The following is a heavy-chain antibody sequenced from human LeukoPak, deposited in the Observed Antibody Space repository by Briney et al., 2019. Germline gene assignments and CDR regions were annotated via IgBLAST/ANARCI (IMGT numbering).Heavy chain of an antibody. V-gene: IGHV3-11*04. Sequence: PGGSLRLSCAASEGFTFTEYYMNWIRQAPGKGLEWVSYSSYSGGAIYYAGSVKGRFTISRENAKNSLYLQMNSLRAGDTAVYYCARDLRAYGMDIWGQGTTVTVSS. J-gene: IGHJ6*02. CDR2: SSYSGGAI. D-gene: IGHD4-17*01. CDR3: ARDLRAYGMDI. CDR1: EGFTFTEYY.